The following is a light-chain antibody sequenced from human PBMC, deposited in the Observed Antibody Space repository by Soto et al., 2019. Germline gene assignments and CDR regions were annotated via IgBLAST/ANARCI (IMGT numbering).Light chain of an antibody. CDR1: QTVRSNN. CDR2: DAS. CDR3: QEYGCSPRT. V-gene: IGKV3-20*01. J-gene: IGKJ2*01. Sequence: DIWWTQSPGTLSWSPGERATLSCRAIQTVRSNNLVSYQHKPGQAPRLLIFDASNRATGIPDRFSGRGSWKDFTLTISRMEPEDFAVYYCQEYGCSPRTFGQGIKLEMK.